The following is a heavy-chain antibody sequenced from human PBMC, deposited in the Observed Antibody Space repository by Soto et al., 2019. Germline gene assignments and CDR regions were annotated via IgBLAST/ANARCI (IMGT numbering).Heavy chain of an antibody. J-gene: IGHJ6*02. V-gene: IGHV3-30*18. Sequence: QVQLVESGGGVVQPGRSLRLSCAASGFTFSSYGMHWVRQAPGKGLEGVAVISYDGSNKYYADSVKGRVTISRDNSKNTVCLQLNGLRAEDTDVYYCAKDLLGPGRAYGMDVWGQGTTVTVSS. CDR2: ISYDGSNK. D-gene: IGHD7-27*01. CDR3: AKDLLGPGRAYGMDV. CDR1: GFTFSSYG.